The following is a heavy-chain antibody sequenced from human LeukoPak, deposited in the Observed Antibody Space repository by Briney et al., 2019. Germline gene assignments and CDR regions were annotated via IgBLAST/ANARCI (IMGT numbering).Heavy chain of an antibody. Sequence: ASVKVSCKASGFTFTSSAMQWVRQARGQRLEWIGWIVVGSGNTNYAQKFQERVTITRDMSTSTAYMELSSLRSEDTAVYYCARSPSTTGVNWFDPWGQGTLVTVSS. D-gene: IGHD1-1*01. CDR1: GFTFTSSA. J-gene: IGHJ5*02. CDR2: IVVGSGNT. V-gene: IGHV1-58*02. CDR3: ARSPSTTGVNWFDP.